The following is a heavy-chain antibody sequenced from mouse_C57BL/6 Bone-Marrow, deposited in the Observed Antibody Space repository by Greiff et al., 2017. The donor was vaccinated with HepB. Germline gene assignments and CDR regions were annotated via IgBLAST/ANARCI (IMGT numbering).Heavy chain of an antibody. D-gene: IGHD1-1*01. CDR1: GFSLTSYG. Sequence: VNVVESGPGLVAPSQSLSITCTVSGFSLTSYGVSWVRQPPGKGLEWLGEIWGDGSTNYHSALISRLSISKDNSKSQVFLKLNSLQTDDTATYYCAKPHITTVVADYAMDYWGQGTSVTVSS. CDR3: AKPHITTVVADYAMDY. J-gene: IGHJ4*01. V-gene: IGHV2-3*01. CDR2: IWGDGST.